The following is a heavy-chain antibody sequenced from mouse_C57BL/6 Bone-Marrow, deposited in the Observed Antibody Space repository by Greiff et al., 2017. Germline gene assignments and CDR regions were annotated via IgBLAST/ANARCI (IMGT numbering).Heavy chain of an antibody. CDR1: GFNIKDDY. V-gene: IGHV14-4*01. D-gene: IGHD3-2*02. CDR3: KGGTTAQEKFAY. CDR2: IDPENGDT. Sequence: VQLKQSGAELVRPGASVKLSCTASGFNIKDDYMHWVKQRPEQGLEWIGWIDPENGDTEYASKFQGKATITADTSSNTAYLQLSSLTSEDTAVYYCKGGTTAQEKFAYWGQGTLVTVSA. J-gene: IGHJ3*01.